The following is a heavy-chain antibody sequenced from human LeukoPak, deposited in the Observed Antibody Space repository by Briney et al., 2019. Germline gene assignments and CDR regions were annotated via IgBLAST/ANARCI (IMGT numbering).Heavy chain of an antibody. D-gene: IGHD3-3*01. Sequence: GGSLRLSCTASGFTFGGYAMSWFRQAPGKGLEWVGFIRSKAYGGTTEYAASVKGRFTISRDDSKSIAYLQMNSLKTEDTAVYYCTRVGITIFGVVIPPDYWGQGTLVTVSS. CDR3: TRVGITIFGVVIPPDY. CDR1: GFTFGGYA. CDR2: IRSKAYGGTT. V-gene: IGHV3-49*03. J-gene: IGHJ4*02.